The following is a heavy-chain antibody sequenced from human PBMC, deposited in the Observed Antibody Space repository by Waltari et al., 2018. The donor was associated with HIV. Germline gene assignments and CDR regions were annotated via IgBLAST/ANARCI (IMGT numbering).Heavy chain of an antibody. V-gene: IGHV4-38-2*02. CDR2: VHQGGET. D-gene: IGHD2-2*01. CDR3: GRDGVSTKYGMDV. Sequence: QVQLLESGPGLVRPSETLSLTCDVSGYSIGSGYFWGWIRLSPGRGLEWIASVHQGGETFYNPSRRIRVIMLVDTSKNQFSLELSSVTAADTAVYYCGRDGVSTKYGMDVWGQGTTVTVSS. J-gene: IGHJ6*02. CDR1: GYSIGSGYF.